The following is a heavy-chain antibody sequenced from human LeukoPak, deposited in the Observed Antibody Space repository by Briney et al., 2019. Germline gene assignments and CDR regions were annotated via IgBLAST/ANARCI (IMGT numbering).Heavy chain of an antibody. CDR1: GGSFSGYY. CDR2: INHSGST. V-gene: IGHV4-34*01. J-gene: IGHJ5*02. CDR3: ARAPGGNGYDFWSGYYTSWFDP. D-gene: IGHD3-3*01. Sequence: SPSETLSLTCAVYGGSFSGYYWSWIRQPPGKGLEWIGEINHSGSTNYNPSLKSRVTISVDTSKNQFSLKLSSVTAADTAVYYCARAPGGNGYDFWSGYYTSWFDPWGQGTLVTVSS.